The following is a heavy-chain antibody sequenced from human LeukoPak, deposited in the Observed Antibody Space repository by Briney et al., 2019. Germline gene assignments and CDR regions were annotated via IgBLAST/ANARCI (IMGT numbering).Heavy chain of an antibody. D-gene: IGHD5-18*01. J-gene: IGHJ4*02. Sequence: GGSLRLSCAASGFTFSSYWMSWVRQAPGKGLEWVANIKKDGSEKYYVDSVKGRFTISRDNAKTPLFLQMSSLRAEDTAVYYCARHLSGVTGYTYGRGIDYWGQGTLVTVSS. CDR2: IKKDGSEK. CDR3: ARHLSGVTGYTYGRGIDY. V-gene: IGHV3-7*01. CDR1: GFTFSSYW.